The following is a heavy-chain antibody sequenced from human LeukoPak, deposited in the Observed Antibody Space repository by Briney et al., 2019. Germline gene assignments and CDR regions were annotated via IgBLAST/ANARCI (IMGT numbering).Heavy chain of an antibody. V-gene: IGHV3-23*01. D-gene: IGHD6-13*01. J-gene: IGHJ4*02. CDR2: ISGSGGST. CDR3: AKDPAIRQQLVFDY. Sequence: GVLRLSCAASGFTFSSYAMSWVRPAPGKGLEWVSAISGSGGSTYYADSVKGRFTISRDNSKNTLYLQMNSLRAEDTAVYYCAKDPAIRQQLVFDYWGQGTLVTVSS. CDR1: GFTFSSYA.